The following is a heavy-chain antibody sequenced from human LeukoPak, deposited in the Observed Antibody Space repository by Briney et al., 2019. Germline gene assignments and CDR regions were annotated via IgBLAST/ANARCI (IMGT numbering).Heavy chain of an antibody. CDR3: ARDSDSSSWYDRDYYYYYGMDV. CDR1: GFTFSDYY. J-gene: IGHJ6*04. D-gene: IGHD6-13*01. V-gene: IGHV3-11*06. CDR2: ISSSSSYT. Sequence: PGGSLRLSCAASGFTFSDYYMSWIRQAPGKGLEWVPYISSSSSYTNYADSVKGRFTISRDNAKNSLYLQMNSLRAEDTAVYYCARDSDSSSWYDRDYYYYYGMDVWGKGTTVTVSS.